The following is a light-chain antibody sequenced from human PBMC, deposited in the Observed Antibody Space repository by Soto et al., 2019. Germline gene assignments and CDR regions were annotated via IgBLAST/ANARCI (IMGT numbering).Light chain of an antibody. CDR1: QSFRGL. V-gene: IGKV3-11*01. CDR2: DAY. J-gene: IGKJ5*01. Sequence: VLTQSPVTLSLAAGEIATLCCGASQSFRGLLAWYQQKPGQAPRLLIYDAYNRATGIPPRFSGSGSGTDFTLTISSLEPEDSAVYYCQQRHMWPITFGQGTRLEI. CDR3: QQRHMWPIT.